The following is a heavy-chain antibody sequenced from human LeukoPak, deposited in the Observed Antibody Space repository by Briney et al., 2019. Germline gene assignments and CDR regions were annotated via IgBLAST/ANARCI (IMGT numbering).Heavy chain of an antibody. CDR1: GFTFSTYS. D-gene: IGHD4-17*01. CDR3: ARNYGNAFDI. Sequence: GESLRLSCAASGFTFSTYSMNWVRQAPGKGLEWVSYITSSSSTIYYADSVKGRFTISRDNAKNSLYLQMNSLRVEDTAVFYCARNYGNAFDIWGQGTMVTVSS. V-gene: IGHV3-48*01. CDR2: ITSSSSTI. J-gene: IGHJ3*02.